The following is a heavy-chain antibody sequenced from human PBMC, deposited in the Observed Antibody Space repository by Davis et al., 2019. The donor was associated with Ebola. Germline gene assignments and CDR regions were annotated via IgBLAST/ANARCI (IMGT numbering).Heavy chain of an antibody. Sequence: SETLSLTCTVSGGSISSYYWSWIRQPPGKGLEWIGYIYYSGSTNYNPSHKSRVTISVDTSKNQFSLKLSSVSAADPAVYYCARHFDYWGQGTLVTVSS. V-gene: IGHV4-59*08. CDR1: GGSISSYY. CDR3: ARHFDY. CDR2: IYYSGST. J-gene: IGHJ4*02.